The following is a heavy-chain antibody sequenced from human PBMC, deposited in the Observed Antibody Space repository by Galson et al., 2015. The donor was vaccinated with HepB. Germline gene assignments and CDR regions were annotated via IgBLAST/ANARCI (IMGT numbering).Heavy chain of an antibody. CDR1: GFTFSSYW. Sequence: SLRLSCAASGFTFSSYWMHWVRQAPGKGLVWVSRINSDGSRTSYADSVKGRFTISRDNAKNTLYLQMNSLRAEDTAVYYCARVKQGVALWYAFDIWGQGTIVTVSS. J-gene: IGHJ3*02. D-gene: IGHD3-3*01. CDR2: INSDGSRT. CDR3: ARVKQGVALWYAFDI. V-gene: IGHV3-74*01.